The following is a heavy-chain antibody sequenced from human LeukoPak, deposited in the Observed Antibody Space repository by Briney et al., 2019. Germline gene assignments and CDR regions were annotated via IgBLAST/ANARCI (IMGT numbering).Heavy chain of an antibody. J-gene: IGHJ5*02. D-gene: IGHD3-3*01. CDR2: INPNSGGT. CDR3: ARPSYDFWSGYSCPFDP. V-gene: IGHV1-2*02. CDR1: GYTFTGYY. Sequence: GASVKVSCKASGYTFTGYYMHWVRQAPGQGLEWMGWINPNSGGTNYAQKFQGRVTMTRDTSISTAYMELSRLRSDDTAVYYCARPSYDFWSGYSCPFDPWGQGTLVTVSS.